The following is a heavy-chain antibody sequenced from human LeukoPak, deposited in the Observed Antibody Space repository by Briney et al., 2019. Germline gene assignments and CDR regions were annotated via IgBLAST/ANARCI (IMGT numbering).Heavy chain of an antibody. CDR3: ARVAAAGTLYYYYYMDV. J-gene: IGHJ6*03. Sequence: GASVTVSFKASGYTFTSYGISWVRQAPGQGLEWMGWISAYNGNTNYAQKLQGRVTLTTDTSTSTAYMELRSLRSDDTAVYYCARVAAAGTLYYYYYMDVWGKGTTVTVSS. D-gene: IGHD6-13*01. CDR2: ISAYNGNT. CDR1: GYTFTSYG. V-gene: IGHV1-18*01.